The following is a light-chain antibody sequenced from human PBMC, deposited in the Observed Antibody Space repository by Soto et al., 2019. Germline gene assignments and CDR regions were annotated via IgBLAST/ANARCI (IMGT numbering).Light chain of an antibody. J-gene: IGLJ3*02. CDR2: EVN. Sequence: QSALTQPPSASGSPGQSVTLSCTGTSSDVGGYNSVSWYQQHPGRAPKLLIYEVNKRPSGVPDRFSASKSDNTASLTVSGLQAEDEADYYCTSYAGSRNLVFGGGTKVTVL. CDR3: TSYAGSRNLV. CDR1: SSDVGGYNS. V-gene: IGLV2-8*01.